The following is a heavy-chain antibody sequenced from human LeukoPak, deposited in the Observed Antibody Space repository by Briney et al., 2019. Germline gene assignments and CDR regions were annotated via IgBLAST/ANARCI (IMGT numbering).Heavy chain of an antibody. D-gene: IGHD1-1*01. CDR3: ATGTALDV. CDR1: GGSLSGYY. CDR2: INHSGST. V-gene: IGHV4-34*01. J-gene: IGHJ6*02. Sequence: PSETLSLTCAVYGGSLSGYYWSWIRQPPGKGLEWVGEINHSGSTNYNPSLKSRVTISVDTSKNQFSLKLSSVTAADTAVYYCATGTALDVWGQGTTVTVSS.